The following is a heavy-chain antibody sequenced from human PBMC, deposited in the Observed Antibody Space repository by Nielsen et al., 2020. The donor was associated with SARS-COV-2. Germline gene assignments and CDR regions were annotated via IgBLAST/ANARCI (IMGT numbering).Heavy chain of an antibody. D-gene: IGHD5-12*01. V-gene: IGHV3-53*01. CDR3: ARDLYSGYGGGY. J-gene: IGHJ4*02. Sequence: GGSLRLSCAASGFTVSSNYMSWVRQAPGKGLEWVSVIYSGGSTYYADSVKGRFTISRDNAKNSLYLQMKSLRAEDTAVYYCARDLYSGYGGGYWGQGTLVTVSS. CDR2: IYSGGST. CDR1: GFTVSSNY.